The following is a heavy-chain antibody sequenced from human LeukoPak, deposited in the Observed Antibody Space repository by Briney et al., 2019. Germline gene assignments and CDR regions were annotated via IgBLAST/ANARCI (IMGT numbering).Heavy chain of an antibody. CDR2: IYTSGST. Sequence: SETLALICTVSGGSISSFYCSWIRQPAGKGLEWIGRIYTSGSTNYNPSLNSRVTMSVATSTNQFSLKLSSVPAADTAVYYCARGGWELLLGYFDYWGQGTLVTVSS. CDR1: GGSISSFY. J-gene: IGHJ4*02. V-gene: IGHV4-4*07. CDR3: ARGGWELLLGYFDY. D-gene: IGHD1-26*01.